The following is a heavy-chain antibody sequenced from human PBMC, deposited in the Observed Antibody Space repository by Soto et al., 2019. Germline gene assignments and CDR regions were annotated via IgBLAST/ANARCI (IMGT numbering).Heavy chain of an antibody. V-gene: IGHV6-1*01. CDR3: AREEGFGSDAPDGVDI. Sequence: PSQTLSLTCAISGDSVSSNSAAWNWIRQSPSRGLEWLGRTYYRSKWYNDYAVSVKSRITINPDTSKNQFSLQLNSVTPEDTAAYYCAREEGFGSDAPDGVDIWGQGTMVTVSS. CDR1: GDSVSSNSAA. J-gene: IGHJ3*02. D-gene: IGHD3-10*01. CDR2: TYYRSKWYN.